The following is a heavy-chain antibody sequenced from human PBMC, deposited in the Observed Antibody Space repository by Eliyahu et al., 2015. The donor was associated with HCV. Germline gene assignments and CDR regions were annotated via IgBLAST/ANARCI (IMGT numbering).Heavy chain of an antibody. Sequence: QGQLVQSGGGLVEPGGSLTLSCKASGFSSYNLNMNWIXQPPGGGLEWVSXIDAAGNVKKFIDSVKGRFIVSRDSTRNILYLEMRNLRVDDTAIYYCAREGQVYWGQGSLVIVSA. J-gene: IGHJ4*02. CDR2: IDAAGNVK. CDR3: AREGQVY. CDR1: GFSSYNLN. V-gene: IGHV3-11*05.